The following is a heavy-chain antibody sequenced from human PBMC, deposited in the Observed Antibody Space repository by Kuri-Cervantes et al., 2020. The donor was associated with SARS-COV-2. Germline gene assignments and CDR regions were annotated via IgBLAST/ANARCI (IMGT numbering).Heavy chain of an antibody. CDR2: TYYRSKWYN. Sequence: SETLSLTCAISGDSVSRNGAAWNWIRQSPSRGLEWLGRTYYRSKWYNDYAVSVKSRITINPDTSKNQFSLQLNSVTPEDTAVYYCARDTPGKWLVHFDYWGQGTLVTVSS. CDR1: GDSVSRNGAA. V-gene: IGHV6-1*01. CDR3: ARDTPGKWLVHFDY. D-gene: IGHD6-19*01. J-gene: IGHJ4*02.